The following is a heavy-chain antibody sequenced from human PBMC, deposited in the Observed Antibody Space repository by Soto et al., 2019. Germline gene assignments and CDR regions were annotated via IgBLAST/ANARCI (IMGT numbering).Heavy chain of an antibody. J-gene: IGHJ4*02. Sequence: QVQLVQSGAEVKKPGASVKVSCKASGYTFTSYGISWVRQAPGQGLEWMGWISAYNGNTNYAQKLQGRVTMTTDTSTSTAYMELRSLRSDDTAVYYCARTHNSPLVPWRYSPLDYWGQGTLVTVSS. CDR2: ISAYNGNT. CDR1: GYTFTSYG. D-gene: IGHD6-13*01. V-gene: IGHV1-18*01. CDR3: ARTHNSPLVPWRYSPLDY.